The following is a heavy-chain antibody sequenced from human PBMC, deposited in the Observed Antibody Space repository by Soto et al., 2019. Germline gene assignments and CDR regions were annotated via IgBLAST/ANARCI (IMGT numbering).Heavy chain of an antibody. D-gene: IGHD3-10*01. CDR1: GGSFSGYY. Sequence: TLSLTCAVYGGSFSGYYWSWIRQPPEKGLEWIGEINHSGSTNYNPSLKSRVTISVDTSKNQFSLKLSSVTAADTAVYYCARGTMVRGVAPETYYLAYWGQGTLVTVSS. CDR3: ARGTMVRGVAPETYYLAY. CDR2: INHSGST. V-gene: IGHV4-34*01. J-gene: IGHJ4*02.